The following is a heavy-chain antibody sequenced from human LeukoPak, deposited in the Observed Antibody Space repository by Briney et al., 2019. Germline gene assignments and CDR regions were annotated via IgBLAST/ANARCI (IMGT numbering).Heavy chain of an antibody. V-gene: IGHV4-59*08. Sequence: ASGTLSLTCTVSGGSISSYYWSWIRQPPGKGLEWIGYIYYSGSTNYNPSLKSRVTISVDTSKNQFSLKLSSVTAADTAVYYCARHERMWELLQHYHEVNWFDPWGQGTLVTVSS. D-gene: IGHD1-26*01. CDR2: IYYSGST. J-gene: IGHJ5*02. CDR1: GGSISSYY. CDR3: ARHERMWELLQHYHEVNWFDP.